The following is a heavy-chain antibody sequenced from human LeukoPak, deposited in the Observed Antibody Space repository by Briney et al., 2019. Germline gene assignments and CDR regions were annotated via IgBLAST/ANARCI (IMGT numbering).Heavy chain of an antibody. Sequence: SETLSLTCTVSGGSISSSSYYWGWIRQPTGKGLEWIGSIYYSGSTYYNPSLKSRVTISVDTSKNQFSLKLSSVTAADTAVYYCARDPYYYYMDVWGKGTTVTVSS. CDR3: ARDPYYYYMDV. CDR2: IYYSGST. CDR1: GGSISSSSYY. J-gene: IGHJ6*03. V-gene: IGHV4-39*07.